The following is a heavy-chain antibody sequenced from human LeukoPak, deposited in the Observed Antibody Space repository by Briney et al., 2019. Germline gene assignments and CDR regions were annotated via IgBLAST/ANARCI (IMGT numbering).Heavy chain of an antibody. CDR2: IIPIFGTA. J-gene: IGHJ6*03. V-gene: IGHV1-69*05. Sequence: ASVKVSCKASGGTFSSYAISWVRQAPGQGLEWMGGIIPIFGTANYAQKFQGRVTITTDESTSTAYMELSSLRSEDTAVYYCAREARDGYNNYMDVWGKGTTVTVSS. CDR3: AREARDGYNNYMDV. D-gene: IGHD5-24*01. CDR1: GGTFSSYA.